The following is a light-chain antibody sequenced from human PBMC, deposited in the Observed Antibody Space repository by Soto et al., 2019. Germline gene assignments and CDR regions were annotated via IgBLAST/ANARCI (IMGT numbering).Light chain of an antibody. CDR2: GAS. CDR3: QQYGSSCVT. V-gene: IGKV3-20*01. Sequence: EIVLTQSPGTLSLSPGERATLSCRASQSVSSSYLAWYQQKPGQAPRLLIYGASSRATGIPDRFSGSGSGTDFTLTISRLEPEDFAVYYCQQYGSSCVTFGQGTKVEIK. J-gene: IGKJ1*01. CDR1: QSVSSSY.